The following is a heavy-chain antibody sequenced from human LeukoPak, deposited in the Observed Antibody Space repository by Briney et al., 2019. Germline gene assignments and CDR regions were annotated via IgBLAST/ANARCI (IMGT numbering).Heavy chain of an antibody. Sequence: PGGSLRLSCAASGFTFSDYYMSWIRQAPGKGLEGVSYISSSGSTIYYADSVKGRFTISRDNAKNSLYLQMNSLRAEDTAVYYCARGRPLRYFVHLYFDYWGQGTLVTVSS. CDR3: ARGRPLRYFVHLYFDY. CDR2: ISSSGSTI. CDR1: GFTFSDYY. V-gene: IGHV3-11*04. D-gene: IGHD3-9*01. J-gene: IGHJ4*02.